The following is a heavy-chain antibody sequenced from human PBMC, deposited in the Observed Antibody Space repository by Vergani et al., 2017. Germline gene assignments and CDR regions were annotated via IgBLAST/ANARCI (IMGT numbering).Heavy chain of an antibody. CDR3: ATAGYGGNPIFRYFDL. CDR1: GYTLTELS. V-gene: IGHV1-24*01. Sequence: QVQLVQSGAEVKKPGASVKVSCKVSGYTLTELSMHWVRQAPGKGLEWMGGFDPEDGETIYAQKFQGRVTMTEDTSTETAYMELSSLRSEDTAVYYCATAGYGGNPIFRYFDLWGRGTLVTVSS. J-gene: IGHJ2*01. D-gene: IGHD4-23*01. CDR2: FDPEDGET.